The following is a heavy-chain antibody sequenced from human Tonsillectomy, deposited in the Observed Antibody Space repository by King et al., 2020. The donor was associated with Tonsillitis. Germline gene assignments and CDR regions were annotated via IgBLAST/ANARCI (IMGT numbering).Heavy chain of an antibody. Sequence: QLVESGAEVKKPGASVKVSCKASGYTFTSYDVNWVRQATGQGLEWMGWMNPNSGNTGYAQKFQGRVTMTRNTSISTAYMELSSLRSEDAAVYYCARVSLTYCSGTSCYAYYYYGMDVWGQGTTATVS. CDR1: GYTFTSYD. J-gene: IGHJ6*02. D-gene: IGHD2-2*01. V-gene: IGHV1-8*01. CDR3: ARVSLTYCSGTSCYAYYYYGMDV. CDR2: MNPNSGNT.